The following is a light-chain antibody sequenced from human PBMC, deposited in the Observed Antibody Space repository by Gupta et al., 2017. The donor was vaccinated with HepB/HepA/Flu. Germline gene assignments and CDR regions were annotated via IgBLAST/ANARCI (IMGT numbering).Light chain of an antibody. J-gene: IGLJ2*01. CDR2: GNS. V-gene: IGLV1-40*01. CDR3: QSYDSSLSGVV. CDR1: NSTIGAGYD. Sequence: QSVLTQPPSVSGAPGQRVTIPCTGSNSTIGAGYDVHWYQHLPGTAPKLLIYGNSNRPSGVPDRFSGSKSGTSASLAITGLQAEDEADYYCQSYDSSLSGVVFGGGTKLTVL.